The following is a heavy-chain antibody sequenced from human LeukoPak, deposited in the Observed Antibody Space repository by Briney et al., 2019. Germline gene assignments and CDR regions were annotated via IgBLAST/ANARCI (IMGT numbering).Heavy chain of an antibody. V-gene: IGHV3-23*01. CDR1: GFTFSSYA. D-gene: IGHD4-11*01. CDR2: ISGSGGST. Sequence: GGSLRLSCAASGFTFSSYAMSWVRQAPGKGLEWVSYISGSGGSTYYADSVKGRFTISRDNSKNTLYLQMNSLRAEDTAVYYCAYSPLYYSYYYMDVWGKGTTVTVSS. J-gene: IGHJ6*03. CDR3: AYSPLYYSYYYMDV.